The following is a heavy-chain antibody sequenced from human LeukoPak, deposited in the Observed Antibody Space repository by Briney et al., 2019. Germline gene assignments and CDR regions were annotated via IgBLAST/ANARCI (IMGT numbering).Heavy chain of an antibody. CDR1: GFTLSSYE. J-gene: IGHJ4*02. D-gene: IGHD3-3*01. CDR2: ISSSGNTI. CDR3: ARGLRTDFWSGYYSYFDY. V-gene: IGHV3-48*03. Sequence: GGSLRLSCAASGFTLSSYEMNWVRRAPGQGLEWVSYISSSGNTIYYADSVKGRFTISRDNAKNSLYLQMNSLRTEDTAVYYCARGLRTDFWSGYYSYFDYWGQGTLVTVSS.